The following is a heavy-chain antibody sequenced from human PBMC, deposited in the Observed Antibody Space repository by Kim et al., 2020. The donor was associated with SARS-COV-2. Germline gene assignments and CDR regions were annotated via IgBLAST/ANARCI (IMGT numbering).Heavy chain of an antibody. CDR3: ARDRLYADEAAAGTV. Sequence: SETLSLTCTVSGGSISSSSYYWGWIRQPPGKGLEWIGSIYYSGSTYYNPSLKSRVTISVDTSKNQFSLKLSSVTAADTAVYYCARDRLYADEAAAGTVWGQGTLVTVSS. J-gene: IGHJ4*02. CDR2: IYYSGST. V-gene: IGHV4-39*07. CDR1: GGSISSSSYY. D-gene: IGHD6-13*01.